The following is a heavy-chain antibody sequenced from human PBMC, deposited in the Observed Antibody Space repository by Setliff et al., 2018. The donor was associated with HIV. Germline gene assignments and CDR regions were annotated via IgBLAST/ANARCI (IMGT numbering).Heavy chain of an antibody. CDR1: GFSFSSYS. D-gene: IGHD2-15*01. J-gene: IGHJ4*02. V-gene: IGHV3-23*01. CDR3: AKYDNRWSGDY. CDR2: ISENHST. Sequence: PGGSLRLSCGASGFSFSSYSMSWVRQAPGKGLEWVSRISENHSTYYADSVKGRSTISRDNSRNTLYLQMNSLRAEDTAVYYCAKYDNRWSGDYWGQGTLVTVSS.